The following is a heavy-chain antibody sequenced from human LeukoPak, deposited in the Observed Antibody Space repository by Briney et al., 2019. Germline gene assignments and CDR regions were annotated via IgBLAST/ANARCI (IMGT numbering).Heavy chain of an antibody. CDR2: ISYDGRNK. J-gene: IGHJ4*02. Sequence: GGSLRLSCAASGFTFNNYGMHWVRQAPGKGLERVAVISYDGRNKHYPDSVKGRFTISRDISTDTLWLQMDSLRTEDTAVYYCAKGPLRGTAAAIDYWGQGTLVTVSS. V-gene: IGHV3-30*18. CDR1: GFTFNNYG. D-gene: IGHD2-2*01. CDR3: AKGPLRGTAAAIDY.